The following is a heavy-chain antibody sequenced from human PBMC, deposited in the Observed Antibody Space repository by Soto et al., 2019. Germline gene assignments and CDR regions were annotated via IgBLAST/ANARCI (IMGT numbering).Heavy chain of an antibody. J-gene: IGHJ5*02. Sequence: SVKVSCKASGYTFTSSAVQWVRQARGQRLEWIGWIVVGSGNTNYAQKFQERVTITRDMSTSTAYMELSSLRSEDTAVYYCAADRGDGGRLGWFDPWGQGTLVTVSS. CDR3: AADRGDGGRLGWFDP. CDR1: GYTFTSSA. V-gene: IGHV1-58*01. CDR2: IVVGSGNT. D-gene: IGHD2-15*01.